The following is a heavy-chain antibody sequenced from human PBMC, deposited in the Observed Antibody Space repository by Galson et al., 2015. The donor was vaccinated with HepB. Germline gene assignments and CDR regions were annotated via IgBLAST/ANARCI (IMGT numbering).Heavy chain of an antibody. Sequence: SVKVSCKASGYSFDRNTINWVRQAPGQGLEWMGWINTNTGNPTYAQGFTGRFVFSLDTSVSTAYLQISSLKAEDTAKYYCARADGGGYCYLDYWGQETLVTVSS. CDR3: ARADGGGYCYLDY. V-gene: IGHV7-4-1*02. CDR1: GYSFDRNT. J-gene: IGHJ4*02. CDR2: INTNTGNP. D-gene: IGHD2-21*01.